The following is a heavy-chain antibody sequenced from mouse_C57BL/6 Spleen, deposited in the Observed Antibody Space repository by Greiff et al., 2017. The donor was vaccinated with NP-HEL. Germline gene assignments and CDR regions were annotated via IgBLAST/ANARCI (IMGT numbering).Heavy chain of an antibody. CDR2: ISSGSSTI. D-gene: IGHD1-1*01. V-gene: IGHV5-17*01. Sequence: EVQLVESGGGLVKPGGSLKLSCAASGFTFSDYGMHWVRQAPEKGLEWVAYISSGSSTIYYADTVKGRFTISRDNAKNTLFLQMTSLRSEDTAMYYCARRDYGSSWDWYFDVWGTGTTVTVSS. CDR3: ARRDYGSSWDWYFDV. J-gene: IGHJ1*03. CDR1: GFTFSDYG.